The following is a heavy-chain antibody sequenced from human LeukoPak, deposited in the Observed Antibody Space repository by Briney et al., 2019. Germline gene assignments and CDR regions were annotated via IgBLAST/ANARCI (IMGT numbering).Heavy chain of an antibody. D-gene: IGHD6-13*01. CDR2: INHSGST. J-gene: IGHJ5*02. Sequence: ASETLSLTCAVYGGSFSGHYWSWIRQPPGKGLEWIGEINHSGSTKYNPSLKSRVTISVDTSKNQFSLKLNSVTAADTTVYYCARRLASPYSSSWYGGVSSGFDPWGQGTLVTVSS. CDR1: GGSFSGHY. CDR3: ARRLASPYSSSWYGGVSSGFDP. V-gene: IGHV4-34*01.